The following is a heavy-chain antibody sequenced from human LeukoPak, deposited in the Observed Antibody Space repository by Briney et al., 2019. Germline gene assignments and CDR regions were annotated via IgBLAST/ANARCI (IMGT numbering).Heavy chain of an antibody. Sequence: ASVTVSCKASGYTFTSYYMHWVRQAPGQGLEWMGIINPSGGSTNYAQKLQGRVTMTTDTSTSTAYMELRSLRSDDTAVYYCARAEWRSGSYFGDYWGQGTLVTVSS. CDR3: ARAEWRSGSYFGDY. J-gene: IGHJ4*02. CDR1: GYTFTSYY. V-gene: IGHV1-46*01. CDR2: INPSGGST. D-gene: IGHD1-26*01.